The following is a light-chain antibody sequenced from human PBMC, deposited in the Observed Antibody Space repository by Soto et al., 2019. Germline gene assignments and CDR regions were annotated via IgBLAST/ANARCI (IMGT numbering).Light chain of an antibody. J-gene: IGKJ3*01. CDR1: QSVSNF. CDR3: QQYNNWPPLT. CDR2: GAS. V-gene: IGKV3-15*01. Sequence: EIVMTQSPATLSVSPGERATLSCRASQSVSNFLAWYQQKPGQAPRLLIYGASTRATGIPARFSGSGSGTEFTLTINSLQSEDFAVYYCQQYNNWPPLTFGPGTKVDIK.